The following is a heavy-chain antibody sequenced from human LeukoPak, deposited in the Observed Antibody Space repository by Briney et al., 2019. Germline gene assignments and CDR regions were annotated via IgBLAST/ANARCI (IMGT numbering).Heavy chain of an antibody. V-gene: IGHV4-39*07. CDR3: GRDTPTGYYDH. J-gene: IGHJ5*02. D-gene: IGHD3-9*01. Sequence: SQTLSLTCTVSGGSISSGDYYWSWIRQPPGKGLEWIASIYYSGATYYNPSLKSRVTISADTSKNQFSLKLDSVTAADTAVYYCGRDTPTGYYDHWGQGTLVTVSS. CDR1: GGSISSGDYY. CDR2: IYYSGAT.